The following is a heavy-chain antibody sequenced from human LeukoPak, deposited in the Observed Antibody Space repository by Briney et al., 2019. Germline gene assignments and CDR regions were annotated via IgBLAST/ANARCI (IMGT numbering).Heavy chain of an antibody. CDR3: ARDEPVRYSSDWARFDY. D-gene: IGHD6-19*01. CDR1: GASISSYY. Sequence: PSETLSLTCTVSGASISSYYWNWIRQPPGKGLEWIGYIYYSGSTNYNPSLKSRVTISVDTSKNQFSLKLSSVTAADTAVYYCARDEPVRYSSDWARFDYWGQGTLVTVSS. V-gene: IGHV4-59*01. CDR2: IYYSGST. J-gene: IGHJ4*02.